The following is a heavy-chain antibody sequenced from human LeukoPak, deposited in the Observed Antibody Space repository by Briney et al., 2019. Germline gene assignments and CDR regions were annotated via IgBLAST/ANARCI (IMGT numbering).Heavy chain of an antibody. CDR1: GGSLSEFY. Sequence: SETLSLTCAVSGGSLSEFYWNWIRQSPVKGLEWIGEVNYSGSTAYNPSLKSRVTISVDASKNQFSLTVSSLTAADTAVYYCARVGDLYRAHRVRGLSPDYYYMDVWGKGTTVTVSS. CDR2: VNYSGST. CDR3: ARVGDLYRAHRVRGLSPDYYYMDV. J-gene: IGHJ6*03. V-gene: IGHV4-34*01. D-gene: IGHD3-10*01.